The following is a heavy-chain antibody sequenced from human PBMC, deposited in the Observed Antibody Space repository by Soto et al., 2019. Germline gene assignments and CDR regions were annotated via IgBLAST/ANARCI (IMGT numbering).Heavy chain of an antibody. J-gene: IGHJ4*03. CDR3: ANLYRSGSCFDY. Sequence: PVGSLRLSRPASGLTCSRCAMSWVRQAPGKGLEWVSAISGSGGSTYYADSVKGRFTISRDNSKNTLYLQMNSLRAEDTALYYCANLYRSGSCFDYWGQGTRVTVSS. CDR1: GLTCSRCA. D-gene: IGHD6-19*01. V-gene: IGHV3-23*01. CDR2: ISGSGGST.